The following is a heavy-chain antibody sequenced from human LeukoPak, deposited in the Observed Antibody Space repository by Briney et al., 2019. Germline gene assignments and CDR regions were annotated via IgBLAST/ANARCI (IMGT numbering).Heavy chain of an antibody. D-gene: IGHD3-3*01. CDR3: ARGLRRGSTIFGVVTGNWFDP. Sequence: SETLSLTCAVYGGSFSGYYWSWIRQPPGKGLEWIGEINHSGSTNYNPSLKSRVTISVDTSKNQFSLKLSPVTAADTAVYYCARGLRRGSTIFGVVTGNWFDPWGQGTLVTVSS. CDR1: GGSFSGYY. CDR2: INHSGST. V-gene: IGHV4-34*01. J-gene: IGHJ5*02.